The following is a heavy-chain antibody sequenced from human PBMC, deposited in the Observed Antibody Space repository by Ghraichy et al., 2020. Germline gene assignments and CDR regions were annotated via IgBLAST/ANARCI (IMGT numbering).Heavy chain of an antibody. CDR3: AKDLRGDYYGSGSYLWTGGY. CDR1: GFTFSSYA. CDR2: ISGSGGST. Sequence: GSLRLSCAASGFTFSSYAMSWVRQAPGKGLEWVSAISGSGGSTYYADSVKGRFTISRDNSKNTLYLQMNSLRAEDTAVYYCAKDLRGDYYGSGSYLWTGGYWGQGTLVTVSS. J-gene: IGHJ4*02. D-gene: IGHD3-10*01. V-gene: IGHV3-23*01.